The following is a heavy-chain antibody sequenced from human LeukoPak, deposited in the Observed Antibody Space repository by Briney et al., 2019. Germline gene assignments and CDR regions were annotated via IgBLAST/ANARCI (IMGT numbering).Heavy chain of an antibody. CDR1: GGTVSNYA. Sequence: SVKVSCKASGGTVSNYAISWVRQAPGQGLEWMGGIIAFFGTSNYAQKFQGRVTITKDKSTSTAYMELSSLSSEDTAVYYCASGPRVISLESWGQGTLVIVSS. V-gene: IGHV1-69*05. J-gene: IGHJ4*02. D-gene: IGHD2/OR15-2a*01. CDR2: IIAFFGTS. CDR3: ASGPRVISLES.